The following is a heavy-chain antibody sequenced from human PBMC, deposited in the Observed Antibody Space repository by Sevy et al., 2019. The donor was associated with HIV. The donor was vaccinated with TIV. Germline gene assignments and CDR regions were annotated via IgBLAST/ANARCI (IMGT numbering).Heavy chain of an antibody. CDR1: GYSISSGYF. Sequence: SETLSLTCAVSGYSISSGYFWGWIRKPPGKGLEWIANIYHSGSAYYNPSLESRVAMSVDTSKNEFSLRLTSVTAADTAVYYCARRLIAAPNHFDDWGQGTLVTVSS. V-gene: IGHV4-38-2*01. CDR3: ARRLIAAPNHFDD. D-gene: IGHD2-15*01. J-gene: IGHJ4*02. CDR2: IYHSGSA.